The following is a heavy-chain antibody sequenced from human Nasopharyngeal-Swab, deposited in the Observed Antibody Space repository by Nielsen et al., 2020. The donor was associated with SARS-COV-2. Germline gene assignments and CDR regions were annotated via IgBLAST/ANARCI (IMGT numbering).Heavy chain of an antibody. J-gene: IGHJ4*02. CDR2: ISGSGGST. CDR3: AKDDTLFDY. V-gene: IGHV3-23*01. CDR1: GFTFSSYA. Sequence: GESLQISCAASGFTFSSYAMSWVRQAPGKGLEWVSAISGSGGSTYYADSVKGRFTISRDNSKNTLYLQMNSLRAEDTAVYYCAKDDTLFDYWGQGTLVTVSS.